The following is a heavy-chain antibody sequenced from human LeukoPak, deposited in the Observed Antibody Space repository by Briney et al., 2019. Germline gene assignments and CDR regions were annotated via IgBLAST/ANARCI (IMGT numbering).Heavy chain of an antibody. CDR3: ARDGSGAYRNRGIFDL. D-gene: IGHD5-18*01. J-gene: IGHJ3*01. CDR2: ISTEGSGT. Sequence: GGSLRLSCAASGFSLSGYWMHWVRQAPGKGLVWVSRISTEGSGTTYADSVKGRFTISRDSSKNTLYLQMSSLRAEDTAVYYCARDGSGAYRNRGIFDLWGQGTMVTVSS. V-gene: IGHV3-74*01. CDR1: GFSLSGYW.